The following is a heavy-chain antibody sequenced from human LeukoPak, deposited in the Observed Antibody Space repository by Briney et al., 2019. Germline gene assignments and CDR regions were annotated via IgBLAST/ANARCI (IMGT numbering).Heavy chain of an antibody. CDR3: ARGLLGFMRSDYSNYWDNWFDP. J-gene: IGHJ5*02. V-gene: IGHV1-8*03. Sequence: ASVTVSCTASGYTFTIYDINWVRQATGQGLEWMGWMNPNSGNTGYAQKFQGRVTITRNTSISTAYMELSSLRFEDTAVYYCARGLLGFMRSDYSNYWDNWFDPWGQGTLVTVSS. D-gene: IGHD4-11*01. CDR2: MNPNSGNT. CDR1: GYTFTIYD.